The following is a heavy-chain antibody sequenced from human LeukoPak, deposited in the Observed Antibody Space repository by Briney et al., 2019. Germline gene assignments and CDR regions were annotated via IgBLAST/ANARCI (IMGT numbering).Heavy chain of an antibody. CDR2: IIPIIGIA. V-gene: IGHV1-69*04. Sequence: SVQFSSKAAGGAFSSYAISWVRRAPGQGLEWMGRIIPIIGIANYAQKFQGRVTITADKSTSTAYMELSSLRSEDTAVYYCARDHGEYCSSTSCPALDIWGQGTMVTVSS. J-gene: IGHJ3*02. D-gene: IGHD2-2*01. CDR3: ARDHGEYCSSTSCPALDI. CDR1: GGAFSSYA.